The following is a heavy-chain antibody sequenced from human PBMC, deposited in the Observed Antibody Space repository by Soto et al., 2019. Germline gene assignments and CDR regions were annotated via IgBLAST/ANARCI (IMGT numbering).Heavy chain of an antibody. CDR2: INAGNGNT. J-gene: IGHJ6*02. CDR3: ARGGGHCTSNRSYSYYYGMDV. CDR1: GYTFTSYA. V-gene: IGHV1-3*01. D-gene: IGHD2-2*01. Sequence: ASVKVSCKASGYTFTSYAMHWVRQAPGQRLEWMGWINAGNGNTKYSQKFQGRVTITRDTSASTAYMELSSLRSEDTAVYYCARGGGHCTSNRSYSYYYGMDVWGQGTTVTVSS.